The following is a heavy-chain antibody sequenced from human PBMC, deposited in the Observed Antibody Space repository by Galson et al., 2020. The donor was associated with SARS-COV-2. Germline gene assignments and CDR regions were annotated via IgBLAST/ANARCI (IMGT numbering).Heavy chain of an antibody. D-gene: IGHD2-21*02. CDR3: AKVGLGVVVTVTQKRYDFDY. V-gene: IGHV3-23*01. J-gene: IGHJ4*02. CDR1: GFTFSSYA. Sequence: GESLKISCAASGFTFSSYAMSWVRQAPGKGLEWVSAISGSGGSTYYADSVKGRFTTSRDNSKNTLSLQMNSLRAEDTAVYYCAKVGLGVVVTVTQKRYDFDYWGQGTLVTVSS. CDR2: ISGSGGST.